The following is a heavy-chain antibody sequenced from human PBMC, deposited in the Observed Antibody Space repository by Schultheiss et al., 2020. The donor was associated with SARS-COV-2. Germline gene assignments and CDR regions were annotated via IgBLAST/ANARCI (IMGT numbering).Heavy chain of an antibody. CDR3: AKDRGSGWPFDY. V-gene: IGHV3-7*03. J-gene: IGHJ4*02. CDR2: IKQDGNQK. CDR1: GFIFSSYW. Sequence: GGSLRLSCAASGFIFSSYWMSWVRQAPGKGLEWVANIKQDGNQKYYVDSVKGRFTISRDNAKNSLYLQMNSLRAEDTAVYYCAKDRGSGWPFDYWGQGTLVTVSS. D-gene: IGHD6-19*01.